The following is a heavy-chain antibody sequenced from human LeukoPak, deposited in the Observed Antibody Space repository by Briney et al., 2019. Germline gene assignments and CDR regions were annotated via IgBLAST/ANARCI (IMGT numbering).Heavy chain of an antibody. CDR3: ARGLGVLYAGHFDY. CDR1: GGSISSHY. D-gene: IGHD2-8*01. CDR2: IYYGGST. V-gene: IGHV4-59*11. J-gene: IGHJ4*02. Sequence: SETLSLTCTVSGGSISSHYWSWIRQPPGKGLEWIGYIYYGGSTNYNPSLKSRVTISVDTSKNQFSLKLSSVTAADTAVYYCARGLGVLYAGHFDYWGQGTLVTVSS.